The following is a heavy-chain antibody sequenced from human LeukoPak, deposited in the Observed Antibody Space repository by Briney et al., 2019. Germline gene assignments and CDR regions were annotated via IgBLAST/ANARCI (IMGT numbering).Heavy chain of an antibody. CDR1: GFTFSSYW. CDR3: ARDDYYGSGSPY. J-gene: IGHJ4*02. V-gene: IGHV4-34*01. Sequence: GSLRLSCAASGFTFSSYWMSWVRQPPGKGLEWIGEINHSGSTNYDPSLKSRVTISVDTSKNQFSLKLSSVTAADTAVYYCARDDYYGSGSPYWGQGTLATVSS. CDR2: INHSGST. D-gene: IGHD3-10*01.